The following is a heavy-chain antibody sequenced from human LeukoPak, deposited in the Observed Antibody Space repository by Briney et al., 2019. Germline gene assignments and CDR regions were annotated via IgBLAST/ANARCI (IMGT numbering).Heavy chain of an antibody. CDR2: IYYSGST. V-gene: IGHV4-31*03. CDR1: GGSTSSGGYY. CDR3: ARDTVPGDSFDI. Sequence: SETLSLTCTVSGGSTSSGGYYWSWIRQHPGKGLEWIGYIYYSGSTYYNPSLKSRVTISVDTSKNQFSLKLTSVTAADTAVYYCARDTVPGDSFDIWGQGTMVTVSS. J-gene: IGHJ3*02.